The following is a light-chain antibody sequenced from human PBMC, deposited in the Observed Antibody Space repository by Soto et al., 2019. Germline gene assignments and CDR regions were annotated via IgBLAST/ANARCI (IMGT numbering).Light chain of an antibody. J-gene: IGLJ2*01. CDR3: AAWDDSLNGPV. Sequence: QSVLTQPPSVSEAPRQRVSISCSGSTSNIGNNAVSWYQQYPGKAPKLLIYYDDLVPSGVSDRFSGSKSGTSASLAISGLQSEDEADYYCAAWDDSLNGPVFDGGTKVTVL. CDR2: YDD. V-gene: IGLV1-36*01. CDR1: TSNIGNNA.